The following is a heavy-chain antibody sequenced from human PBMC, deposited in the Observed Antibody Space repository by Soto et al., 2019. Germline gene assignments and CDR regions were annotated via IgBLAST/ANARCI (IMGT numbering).Heavy chain of an antibody. V-gene: IGHV4-31*03. D-gene: IGHD3-3*01. CDR2: IYYSGST. Sequence: TLLLTSTVSGGYIRSGGYYWSWIRQRPGKGLEWIGYIYYSGSTYYNPSLKSRVTISVDTSKNQFSLKLSSVTAADTAVYYCARGIYYDFWSGYPGYFDYWGQGTLVTVSS. CDR1: GGYIRSGGYY. CDR3: ARGIYYDFWSGYPGYFDY. J-gene: IGHJ4*02.